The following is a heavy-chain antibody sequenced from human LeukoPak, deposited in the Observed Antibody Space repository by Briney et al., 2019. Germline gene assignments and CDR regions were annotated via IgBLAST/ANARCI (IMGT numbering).Heavy chain of an antibody. CDR2: ISKTGRGI. Sequence: GGSLRLSCSASGFNFSDYFMSWIRQAPGKGLQWLAYISKTGRGIEYAESVRGRFTISRDNAKNSVFLQMDSLRAEDTAVYFCATVRYSTIWSFEFDNWGQGALVTVSS. V-gene: IGHV3-11*01. D-gene: IGHD5-12*01. CDR3: ATVRYSTIWSFEFDN. J-gene: IGHJ4*02. CDR1: GFNFSDYF.